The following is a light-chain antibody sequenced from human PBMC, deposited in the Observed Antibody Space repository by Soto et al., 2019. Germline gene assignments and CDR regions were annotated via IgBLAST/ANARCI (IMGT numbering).Light chain of an antibody. CDR3: QTWGTGIHVV. Sequence: QSVLTQSPSASASLGASVKLTCTLSSGHSSSAIAWHQQQPEKGPRYLMMLNSDGGHSKGDGIPDRFSGSRSGAERYLTISSLQSEDEADYYCQTWGTGIHVVFGGGTKLTVL. J-gene: IGLJ2*01. CDR1: SGHSSSA. V-gene: IGLV4-69*01. CDR2: LNSDGGH.